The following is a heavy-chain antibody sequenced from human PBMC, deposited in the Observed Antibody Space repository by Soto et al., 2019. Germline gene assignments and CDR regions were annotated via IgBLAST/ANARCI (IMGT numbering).Heavy chain of an antibody. CDR3: VRYSLGWYKGLDH. CDR1: GFTFSNYA. Sequence: EVQLVESGGGLVQPGGSLRLSCASSGFTFSNYAMNWVRQAPGKGLDWISYISSGTIYYADSVKGRFTISRDNAKNSLYLQMNSLRDEDTSVYYCVRYSLGWYKGLDHWGQGTLVTVSS. D-gene: IGHD6-19*01. CDR2: ISSGTI. J-gene: IGHJ4*02. V-gene: IGHV3-48*02.